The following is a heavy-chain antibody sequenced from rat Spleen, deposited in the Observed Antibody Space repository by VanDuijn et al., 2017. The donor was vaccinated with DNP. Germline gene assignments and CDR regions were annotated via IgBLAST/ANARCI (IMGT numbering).Heavy chain of an antibody. Sequence: EVQLVESGGDLVQPGRSLKLFCAASGFTFSNYGMAWVRQVPKKGLEWVATITASSGTTYYRDSVKGRFTISTDNAKNTLYLQMDSLRSEDTATYYCTTDNYSAPFDYWGQGVMVTVSS. D-gene: IGHD1-8*01. J-gene: IGHJ2*01. CDR2: ITASSGTT. CDR3: TTDNYSAPFDY. CDR1: GFTFSNYG. V-gene: IGHV5S13*01.